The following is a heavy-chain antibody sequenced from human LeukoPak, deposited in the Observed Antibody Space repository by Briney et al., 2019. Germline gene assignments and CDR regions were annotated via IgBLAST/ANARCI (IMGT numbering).Heavy chain of an antibody. V-gene: IGHV4-34*01. Sequence: PSETLSLTCAVYGGSFSGYYWSWIRQPPGKGLEWIGEINHSGSTNYNPSLKSRVTISVDTSKNQFSLKLSSVTAADTAVYYCARGAGYYDSSGSRYYYYGMDVWGQGTTVTVSS. CDR2: INHSGST. J-gene: IGHJ6*02. D-gene: IGHD3-22*01. CDR1: GGSFSGYY. CDR3: ARGAGYYDSSGSRYYYYGMDV.